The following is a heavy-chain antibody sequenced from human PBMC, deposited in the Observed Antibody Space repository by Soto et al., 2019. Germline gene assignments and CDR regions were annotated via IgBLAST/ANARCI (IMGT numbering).Heavy chain of an antibody. D-gene: IGHD3-22*01. CDR3: AHRLLGYDSSGKWPYYFDY. CDR1: GFSLSTSGVG. Sequence: QITLKESGPTLVKPTQTLTQTGTFSGFSLSTSGVGVGWIRQPPGKALEWLALIYWDDDKRYSPSLKSRLTITKDTSKNQVVLTMTNMDPVDTATYYCAHRLLGYDSSGKWPYYFDYWGQGTLVTVSS. V-gene: IGHV2-5*02. CDR2: IYWDDDK. J-gene: IGHJ4*02.